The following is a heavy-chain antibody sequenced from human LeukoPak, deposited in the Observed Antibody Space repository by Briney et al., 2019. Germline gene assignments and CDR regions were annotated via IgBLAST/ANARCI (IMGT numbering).Heavy chain of an antibody. CDR2: ISSSSSYI. V-gene: IGHV3-21*01. D-gene: IGHD3-9*01. Sequence: GGSLRLSCAASGFTFSSYSMNWVRQAPGKGLEWVSSISSSSSYIYYADSVEGRFTISRDNAKNSLYLQMNSLRAEDTAVYYCARDRYYDILTGYYRAFDAFDIWGQGTMVTVSS. CDR1: GFTFSSYS. J-gene: IGHJ3*02. CDR3: ARDRYYDILTGYYRAFDAFDI.